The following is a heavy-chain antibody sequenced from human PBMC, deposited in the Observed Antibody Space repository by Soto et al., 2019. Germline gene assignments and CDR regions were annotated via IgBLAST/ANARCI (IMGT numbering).Heavy chain of an antibody. J-gene: IGHJ4*02. CDR2: IYHSGST. V-gene: IGHV4-4*02. D-gene: IGHD5-18*01. CDR3: ARGLRGYSYGAFDY. CDR1: GGSISSSNW. Sequence: PSETLSLTCAVSGGSISSSNWWSWVRQPPGKGLEWIGEIYHSGSTNYNPSLKSRVTISVDKSKNQFSLKLSSVTAADTAVYYCARGLRGYSYGAFDYWGQGTLVTVSS.